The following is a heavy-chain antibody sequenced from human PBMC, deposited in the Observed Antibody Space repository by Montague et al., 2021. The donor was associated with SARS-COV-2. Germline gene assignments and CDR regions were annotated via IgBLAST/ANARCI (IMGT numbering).Heavy chain of an antibody. J-gene: IGHJ6*03. CDR1: GGSFSTYT. Sequence: SETLSLTCAVHGGSFSTYTWYWICQRPAKGLELIGEIHHGRSTNXNQTLKSRVTILADTSKNQFSLTLTSVTAADTAVYYCARGQEGVNMVVVVLGFYYYMVGSGEGTTVAVSS. V-gene: IGHV4-34*01. CDR3: ARGQEGVNMVVVVLGFYYYMVG. CDR2: IHHGRST. D-gene: IGHD3-22*01.